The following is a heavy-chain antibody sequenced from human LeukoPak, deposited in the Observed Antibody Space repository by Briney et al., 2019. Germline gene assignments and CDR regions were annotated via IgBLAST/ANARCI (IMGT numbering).Heavy chain of an antibody. Sequence: PGGSLRLSCAASGFTFSSYWMSWVRQAPGKGLEWVAKINEDGSEKHYVDSVKGRFTISRDNTKNSLYLQMNSLRAEDTAVYYCTKGGGVPGDWGQGSLVTVSS. CDR3: TKGGGVPGD. CDR1: GFTFSSYW. CDR2: INEDGSEK. J-gene: IGHJ4*02. D-gene: IGHD1-26*01. V-gene: IGHV3-7*01.